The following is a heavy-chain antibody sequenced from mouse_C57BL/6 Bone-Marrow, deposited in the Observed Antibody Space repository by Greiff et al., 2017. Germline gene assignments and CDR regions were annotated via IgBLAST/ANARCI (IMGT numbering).Heavy chain of an antibody. Sequence: EVQLVESGGGLVQPGGSMKLSCVASGFTFSNYWMNWVRQSPEKGLEWVAQIRLKSDNYATHYAESVKGRFTISRDDSKSSVYLQMNNLRAEDTGIYYCTVGSSYVGYFDVWGTGTTVTVSS. V-gene: IGHV6-3*01. CDR1: GFTFSNYW. CDR3: TVGSSYVGYFDV. D-gene: IGHD1-1*01. CDR2: IRLKSDNYAT. J-gene: IGHJ1*03.